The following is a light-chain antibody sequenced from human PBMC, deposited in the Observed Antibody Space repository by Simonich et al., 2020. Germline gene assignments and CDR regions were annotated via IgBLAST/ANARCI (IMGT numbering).Light chain of an antibody. CDR1: QSISSW. CDR3: QQYNSYSPSYT. J-gene: IGKJ3*01. Sequence: DIQMTQSPSTLSASVGDRVTITCRPSQSISSWLAWYQQKPGKAPKLLIYKASSLESGVPSRFSGSGSGTEFTLTISSLQPDDFATYYCQQYNSYSPSYTFGPGTKVDIK. V-gene: IGKV1-5*03. CDR2: KAS.